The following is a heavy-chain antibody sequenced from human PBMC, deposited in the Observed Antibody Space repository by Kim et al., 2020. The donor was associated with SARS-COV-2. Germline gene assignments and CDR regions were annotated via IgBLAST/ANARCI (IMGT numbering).Heavy chain of an antibody. D-gene: IGHD7-27*01. J-gene: IGHJ4*02. Sequence: TKDSADSVKGRITISRDNAKNELYLQMSSLRVEDTAVYYCATEDWGSLDNWGQGTLVTVSS. CDR3: ATEDWGSLDN. V-gene: IGHV3-11*01. CDR2: TK.